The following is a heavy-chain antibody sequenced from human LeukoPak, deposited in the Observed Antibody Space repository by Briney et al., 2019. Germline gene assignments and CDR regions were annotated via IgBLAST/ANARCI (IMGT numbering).Heavy chain of an antibody. CDR1: GFTFSSYA. CDR2: ISYDGSNK. V-gene: IGHV3-30*01. J-gene: IGHJ4*02. CDR3: ATLADY. Sequence: GGSLRLSCAASGFTFSSYAMHWVRQAPGKGLEWVAVISYDGSNKYCADSVKGRFTISRDNSKNTLYLQMNSLRAEDTAVYYCATLADYWGQGTLVTVSS.